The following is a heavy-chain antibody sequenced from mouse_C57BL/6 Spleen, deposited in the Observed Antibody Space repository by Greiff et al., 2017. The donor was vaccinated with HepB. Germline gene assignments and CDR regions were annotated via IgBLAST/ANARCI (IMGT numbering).Heavy chain of an antibody. CDR2: ISSGSSTI. J-gene: IGHJ1*03. V-gene: IGHV5-17*01. Sequence: DVMLVESGGGLVKPGGSLKLSCAASGFTFSDYGMHWVRQAPEKGLEWVAYISSGSSTIYYADTVKGRFTISRDNAKNTLCLQMTSLRSEDTAMYYCARLRGYCDVWGTGTTVTVSS. CDR3: ARLRGYCDV. CDR1: GFTFSDYG.